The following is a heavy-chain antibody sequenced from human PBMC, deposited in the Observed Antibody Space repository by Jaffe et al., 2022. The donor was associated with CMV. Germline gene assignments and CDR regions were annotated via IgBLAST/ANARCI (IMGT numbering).Heavy chain of an antibody. CDR2: INPSGGST. D-gene: IGHD3-9*01. V-gene: IGHV1-46*01. J-gene: IGHJ4*02. CDR3: ARGVRNYDILTGYSWADYFDY. CDR1: GYTFTSYY. Sequence: QVQLVQSGAEVKKPGASVKVSCKASGYTFTSYYMHWVRQAPGQGLEWMGIINPSGGSTSYAQKFQGRVTMTRDTSTSTVYMELSSLRSEDTAVYYCARGVRNYDILTGYSWADYFDYWGQGTLVTVSS.